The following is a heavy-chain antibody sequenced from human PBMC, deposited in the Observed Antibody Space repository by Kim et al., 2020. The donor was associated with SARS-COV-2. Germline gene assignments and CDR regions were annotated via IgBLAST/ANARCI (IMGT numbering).Heavy chain of an antibody. CDR3: AREFRRGSTYFDF. D-gene: IGHD3-10*01. Sequence: YYNPARKSRVTSTIDTAKDQFSLTLNSVTAADTAFYYCAREFRRGSTYFDFWSPGILVTVSS. V-gene: IGHV4-39*07. J-gene: IGHJ4*02.